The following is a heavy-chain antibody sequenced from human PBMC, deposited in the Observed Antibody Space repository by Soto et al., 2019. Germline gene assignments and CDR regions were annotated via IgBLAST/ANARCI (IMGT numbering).Heavy chain of an antibody. CDR3: VREGDGVYYDYGMDV. V-gene: IGHV1-18*01. D-gene: IGHD3-10*01. Sequence: QVQLVQSGDEVKKPGASVKVSCKASGYTFTNYGISWVRQAPGQGLEWMGWINGYNGNTVYTQKIQGRLTMTADTSTATDYMELMSLRSDDTAVYYCVREGDGVYYDYGMDVWGQGTTVIVSS. J-gene: IGHJ6*02. CDR1: GYTFTNYG. CDR2: INGYNGNT.